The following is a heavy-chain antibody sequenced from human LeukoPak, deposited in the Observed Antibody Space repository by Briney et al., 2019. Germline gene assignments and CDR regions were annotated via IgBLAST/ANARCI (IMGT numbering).Heavy chain of an antibody. V-gene: IGHV1-69*13. CDR2: IIPIFGTA. CDR3: AQTRWLQLGWYFDY. CDR1: GGTFSSYA. D-gene: IGHD5-24*01. Sequence: ASVKVSCKASGGTFSSYAISWVRQAPGQGLEWMGGIIPIFGTANYAQRFQGRVTITADESTSTAYMELSSLRSEDTAGYYCAQTRWLQLGWYFDYWGQGTLVTVSS. J-gene: IGHJ4*02.